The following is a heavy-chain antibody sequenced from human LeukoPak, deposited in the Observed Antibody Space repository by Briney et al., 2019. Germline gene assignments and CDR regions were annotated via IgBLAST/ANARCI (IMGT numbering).Heavy chain of an antibody. CDR2: IKSDGSET. V-gene: IGHV3-7*01. CDR3: ARGCGGYYK. Sequence: TGGSLRLSCAASGFTFSSSWMSWVRQAPGKGLEWVANIKSDGSETNYVASVKGRFIVSRDNAKKSLYLQMNSLRAEDTAVYYCARGCGGYYKGGQGSLVTVSS. D-gene: IGHD2-21*01. J-gene: IGHJ4*02. CDR1: GFTFSSSW.